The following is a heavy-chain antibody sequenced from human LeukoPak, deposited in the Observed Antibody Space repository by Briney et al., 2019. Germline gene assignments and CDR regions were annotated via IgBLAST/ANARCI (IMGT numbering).Heavy chain of an antibody. CDR1: GFTFSNYG. J-gene: IGHJ4*01. CDR2: IWYDGSSK. V-gene: IGHV3-33*01. Sequence: QAGGSLRLSCAASGFTFSNYGMHWVRQAPGKGLEWVAVIWYDGSSKHYADFVKGRFTISRDNSKNTLYLQMSSLRAEDTAVYYCARDGEPAGLYFDLWGQGTLVTVSS. D-gene: IGHD2-2*01. CDR3: ARDGEPAGLYFDL.